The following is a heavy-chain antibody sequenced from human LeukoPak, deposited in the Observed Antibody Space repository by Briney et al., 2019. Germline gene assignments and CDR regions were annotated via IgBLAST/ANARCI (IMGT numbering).Heavy chain of an antibody. J-gene: IGHJ6*03. Sequence: GSLRLSCAASGFTFSSYAMSWVRQAPGKGLEWVSAISGSGGSTYYADSVKGRFTISRDNSKNTLFLQMNSLRAEDTAVYYCARRESYCSSTSCYYYYYMDVWGKGTTVTVSS. CDR3: ARRESYCSSTSCYYYYYMDV. V-gene: IGHV3-23*01. CDR2: ISGSGGST. CDR1: GFTFSSYA. D-gene: IGHD2-2*01.